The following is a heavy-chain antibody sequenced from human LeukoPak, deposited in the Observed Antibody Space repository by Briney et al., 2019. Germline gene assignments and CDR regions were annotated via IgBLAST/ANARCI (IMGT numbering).Heavy chain of an antibody. D-gene: IGHD6-6*01. CDR2: ISSSSSYI. V-gene: IGHV3-21*01. CDR3: ARDPGAYSSSPIDY. J-gene: IGHJ4*02. CDR1: GFTFSSFT. Sequence: PGGALRLSCAASGFTFSSFTMNWVRQAPGKGLEWVSSISSSSSYIYSADSVKGRFTIYRDNARNSLYLRMNSLRAEDTAVYYCARDPGAYSSSPIDYWGQGTLVTVSS.